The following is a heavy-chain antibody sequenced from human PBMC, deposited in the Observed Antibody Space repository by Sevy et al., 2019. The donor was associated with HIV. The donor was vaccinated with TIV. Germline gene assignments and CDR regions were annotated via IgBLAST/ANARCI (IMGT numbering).Heavy chain of an antibody. CDR2: ISWDDDR. CDR1: GFSFTTSGVG. V-gene: IGHV2-5*02. CDR3: AHRRSKGITITEFDY. J-gene: IGHJ4*02. Sequence: SGPTLVNPTQTLTLTCTFSGFSFTTSGVGVGWIRQPPGKALEWLALISWDDDRRYSPSLKSRLTITRDTSKDQVVLTMANMDPVDTGTYYCAHRRSKGITITEFDYWGQGALVTVSS. D-gene: IGHD3-9*01.